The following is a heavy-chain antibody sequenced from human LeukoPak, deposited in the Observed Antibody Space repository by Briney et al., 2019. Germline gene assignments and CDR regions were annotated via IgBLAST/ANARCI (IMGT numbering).Heavy chain of an antibody. CDR2: ISSSSSTI. D-gene: IGHD1-26*01. Sequence: GGSLRFSCAASGFTFSSYSMNWVRQAPGKGLEWVSYISSSSSTIYYADSVKGRFTISRDNAKNSLYLQMNSLRAEDTAVYYCAREEWELLGSPLDYWGQGTLVTVSS. CDR3: AREEWELLGSPLDY. V-gene: IGHV3-48*04. CDR1: GFTFSSYS. J-gene: IGHJ4*02.